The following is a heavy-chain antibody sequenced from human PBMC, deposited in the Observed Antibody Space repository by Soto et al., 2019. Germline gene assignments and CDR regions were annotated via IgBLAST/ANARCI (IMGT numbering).Heavy chain of an antibody. D-gene: IGHD4-17*01. CDR3: ANNHDAPEYGDSWDYDY. V-gene: IGHV3-23*01. CDR1: GFTFSSYA. CDR2: ISGSGGRT. Sequence: GGSLRLSCAASGFTFSSYAMRWVRQAPGKGLEWVSAISGSGGRTYYADSVKGRFTISRDNSKNTLYLQMNSLRAEDTAVYYCANNHDAPEYGDSWDYDYWGQGTLVTVSS. J-gene: IGHJ4*02.